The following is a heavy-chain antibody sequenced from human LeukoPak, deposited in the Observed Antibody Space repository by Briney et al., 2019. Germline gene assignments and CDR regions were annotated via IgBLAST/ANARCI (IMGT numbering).Heavy chain of an antibody. CDR3: AAERGLHGFDI. CDR1: GYTLTKVS. J-gene: IGHJ3*02. Sequence: ASVKVSCKVSGYTLTKVSIHWVRQVPGKGLEWMGGFNPEDGKIILAQRFQGRVTMTEDTPADTAYMELKSLRSEDTAVYFCAAERGLHGFDIWGQGTLDTVSS. V-gene: IGHV1-24*01. CDR2: FNPEDGKI.